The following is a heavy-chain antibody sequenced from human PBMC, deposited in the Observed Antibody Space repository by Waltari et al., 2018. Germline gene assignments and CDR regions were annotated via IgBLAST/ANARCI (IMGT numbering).Heavy chain of an antibody. V-gene: IGHV4-34*01. CDR1: GGSFSGYY. J-gene: IGHJ6*04. Sequence: QVQLQQWGAGLLKPSETLSLTCAVYGGSFSGYYWSWIRQPPGKGLEWIGEINHSGSTNYNPSLQSRVTISVDTSKNLFALKMSSVTAADTAVYYCARARDYYGSGSYSPLGVWGKGTTVTISA. D-gene: IGHD3-10*01. CDR2: INHSGST. CDR3: ARARDYYGSGSYSPLGV.